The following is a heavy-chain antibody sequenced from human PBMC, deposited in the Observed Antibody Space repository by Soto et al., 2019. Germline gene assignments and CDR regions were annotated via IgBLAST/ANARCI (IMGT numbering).Heavy chain of an antibody. V-gene: IGHV1-2*04. CDR1: GYTFTGYY. CDR3: ARDARGDEAPMDY. D-gene: IGHD3-10*01. J-gene: IGHJ4*02. CDR2: INPNSGGT. Sequence: GASVKVSCKASGYTFTGYYMHWVRQAPGQGLEWMGWINPNSGGTNYAQKFQGWVTMTRDTSISTAYMELSRLRSDDTAVYSCARDARGDEAPMDYWGQGTLVTVS.